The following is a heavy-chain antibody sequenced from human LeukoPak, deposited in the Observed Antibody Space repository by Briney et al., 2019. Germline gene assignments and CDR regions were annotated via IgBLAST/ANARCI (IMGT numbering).Heavy chain of an antibody. D-gene: IGHD3-22*01. J-gene: IGHJ4*02. CDR3: AKDVVGYDSSGYYFTNPGYFDY. V-gene: IGHV3-30*18. CDR1: GFTFSSYG. Sequence: PGRSLRLSCAASGFTFSSYGMHWVRQAPGKGLEWVAVISYDGSNKYYADSVKGRFTISRDNSKSTLYLQMNSLRAEDTAVYYCAKDVVGYDSSGYYFTNPGYFDYWGQGTLVTVSS. CDR2: ISYDGSNK.